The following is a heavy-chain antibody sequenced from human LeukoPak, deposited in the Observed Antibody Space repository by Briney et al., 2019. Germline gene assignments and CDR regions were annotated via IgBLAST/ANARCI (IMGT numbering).Heavy chain of an antibody. CDR2: INPSGGST. CDR3: ARARTYYYDSSGYSLYYFDY. D-gene: IGHD3-22*01. J-gene: IGHJ4*02. V-gene: IGHV1-46*01. Sequence: ASVKVSCKASGYTFTSYYMHWVRQAPGQGLEWMGIINPSGGSTSYAQKFQGRVTMTRDMSTSTVYMELSSLRSEDTAVYYCARARTYYYDSSGYSLYYFDYWGQGTLVTVSS. CDR1: GYTFTSYY.